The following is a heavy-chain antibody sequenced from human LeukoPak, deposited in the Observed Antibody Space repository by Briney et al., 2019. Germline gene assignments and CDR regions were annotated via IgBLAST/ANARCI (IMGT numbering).Heavy chain of an antibody. J-gene: IGHJ5*02. CDR2: IRYDGSNK. D-gene: IGHD3-10*01. CDR1: GFTFSSYG. Sequence: GGSLRLSCAASGFTFSSYGMHWVRQAPGNGLEWVAFIRYDGSNKYYADSVKGRFTISRDYSKNTLYLQMNSLRTEETAVYYCAKGPAMVRGTFDLWGQGTLVTVSS. CDR3: AKGPAMVRGTFDL. V-gene: IGHV3-30*02.